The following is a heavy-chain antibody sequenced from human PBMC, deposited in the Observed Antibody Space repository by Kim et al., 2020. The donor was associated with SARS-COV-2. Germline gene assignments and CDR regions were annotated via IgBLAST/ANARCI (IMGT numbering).Heavy chain of an antibody. Sequence: GGSLRLSCVASGFTFSSYWMHWIRQAPGKGLVWVSRVNSNGSSTSYADSVKGRFTISRDNARNTLYLQMNSLRAEDTAVYYCARRSTGYVWDKFEYWGQGTLVTVSS. CDR2: VNSNGSST. D-gene: IGHD3-16*01. CDR3: ARRSTGYVWDKFEY. J-gene: IGHJ4*02. CDR1: GFTFSSYW. V-gene: IGHV3-74*01.